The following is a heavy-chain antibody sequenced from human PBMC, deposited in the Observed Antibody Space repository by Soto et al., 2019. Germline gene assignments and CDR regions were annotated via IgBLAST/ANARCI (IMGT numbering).Heavy chain of an antibody. J-gene: IGHJ6*03. CDR2: IYSGGST. CDR3: ARDRAVATKYYYYHYMDV. Sequence: EVQLVESGGGLVQPGGSLRLSCAASGFTVSSNYMSWVRQAPGKGLEWVSVIYSGGSTYYADSVKGRFTISRHNSKNTLYLQMNSLRAEDTAVYYCARDRAVATKYYYYHYMDVWGKGTTVTVSS. V-gene: IGHV3-53*04. CDR1: GFTVSSNY. D-gene: IGHD5-12*01.